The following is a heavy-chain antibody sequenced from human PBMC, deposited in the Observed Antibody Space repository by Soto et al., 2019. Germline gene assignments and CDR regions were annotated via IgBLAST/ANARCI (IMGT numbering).Heavy chain of an antibody. CDR3: ARDPPTSPPRYYYGMDV. CDR1: VYTFTSYA. J-gene: IGHJ6*02. Sequence: GASVKVSCKASVYTFTSYAMHLVRQAPGQRLEWMGWINAGNGNTKYSQKFQGRVTITRDTSASTAYMELSSLRSADTAVYYCARDPPTSPPRYYYGMDVWGHGTTVTVSS. CDR2: INAGNGNT. V-gene: IGHV1-3*01.